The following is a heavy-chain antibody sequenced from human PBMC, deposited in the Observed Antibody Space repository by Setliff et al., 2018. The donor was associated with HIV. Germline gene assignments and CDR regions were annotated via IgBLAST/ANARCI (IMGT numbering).Heavy chain of an antibody. D-gene: IGHD2-2*01. CDR3: ARDRGVYCISSSCYSPVDAFDI. Sequence: GASVKVSCKASGYTFSTYGISWVRQAPGQGLEWMGWISAYNGNTNYAQKLQGRVTETTDTSTITAYMELRSLRSDDTAVYYCARDRGVYCISSSCYSPVDAFDIWGQGTMVTVSS. V-gene: IGHV1-18*01. CDR2: ISAYNGNT. J-gene: IGHJ3*02. CDR1: GYTFSTYG.